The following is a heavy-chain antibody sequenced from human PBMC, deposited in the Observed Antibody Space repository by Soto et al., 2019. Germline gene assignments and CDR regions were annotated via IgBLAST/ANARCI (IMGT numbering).Heavy chain of an antibody. CDR1: GYTFSDCR. Sequence: ASVKVSCKASGYTFSDCRMHWVRQAPGQGLEWMGIINPSGGATTYAQKFQGRVTMTRDTSTSTVYMDLSSLTSEDTAVYYCARDGPHRWIDYWGQGTLVTVSS. CDR2: INPSGGAT. J-gene: IGHJ4*02. V-gene: IGHV1-46*01. CDR3: ARDGPHRWIDY.